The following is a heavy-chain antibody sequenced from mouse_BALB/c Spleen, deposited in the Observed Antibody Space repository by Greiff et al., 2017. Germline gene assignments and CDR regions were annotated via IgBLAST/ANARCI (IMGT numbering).Heavy chain of an antibody. CDR2: IYPGSGNT. J-gene: IGHJ2*01. CDR3: ARYYYDVFDY. Sequence: LQESGPELVKPGASVKISCKASGYTFTDYYINWVKQKPGQGLEWIGWIYPGSGNTKYNEKFKGKATLTVDTSSSTAYMQLSSLTSEDTAVYFCARYYYDVFDYWGQGTTLTVSS. D-gene: IGHD2-4*01. CDR1: GYTFTDYY. V-gene: IGHV1-84*02.